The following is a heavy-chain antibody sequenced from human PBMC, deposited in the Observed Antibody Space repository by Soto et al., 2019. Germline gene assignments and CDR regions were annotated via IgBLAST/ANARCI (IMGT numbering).Heavy chain of an antibody. CDR1: GYTFTSYG. CDR3: ARTLSVYNWNYVLASDYYYGMDV. Sequence: ASVKVSCKASGYTFTSYGISWVRQAPGQGLEWMGWISAYNGNTNYAQKLQGRVTMTTDTSTSTAYMELRSLRSDDTAVYYCARTLSVYNWNYVLASDYYYGMDVWGQGTTVTVSS. V-gene: IGHV1-18*01. CDR2: ISAYNGNT. J-gene: IGHJ6*02. D-gene: IGHD1-7*01.